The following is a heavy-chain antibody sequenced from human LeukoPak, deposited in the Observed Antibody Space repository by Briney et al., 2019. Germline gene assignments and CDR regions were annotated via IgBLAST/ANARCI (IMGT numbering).Heavy chain of an antibody. CDR1: GVSITNYY. CDR3: ARDAGSDVGDGWFDP. Sequence: SETLSLTCTVSGVSITNYYWSWIRQTPGKGLERIGNIYYRGNTNCNPSLESRVTMSVDTSKNQFSLKLDSVTAADTAVYYCARDAGSDVGDGWFDPWGQGTLVTVSS. J-gene: IGHJ5*02. CDR2: IYYRGNT. V-gene: IGHV4-59*01. D-gene: IGHD3-10*02.